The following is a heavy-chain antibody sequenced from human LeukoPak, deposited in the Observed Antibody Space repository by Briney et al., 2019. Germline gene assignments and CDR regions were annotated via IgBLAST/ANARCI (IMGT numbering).Heavy chain of an antibody. J-gene: IGHJ5*02. D-gene: IGHD6-13*01. CDR3: ARVARYSSSWYWFDP. Sequence: PSETLSLTCTVSGGSISSGDYYWSWIRQHPGTGLEWIGYIYYSGSTYYNPSLKSRVTISVDTSKNQFSLNLSSVTAADTAVYYCARVARYSSSWYWFDPWGQGILVTVSS. CDR1: GGSISSGDYY. V-gene: IGHV4-31*03. CDR2: IYYSGST.